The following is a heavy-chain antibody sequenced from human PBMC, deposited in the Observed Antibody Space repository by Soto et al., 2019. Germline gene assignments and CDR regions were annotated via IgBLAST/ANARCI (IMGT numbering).Heavy chain of an antibody. Sequence: EVQLVESGGGLVQPGGSLRLSCAASGFTFSIYSMNWVRQAPGKGLEWLSYISSGSSTISYADYVKGRFTISRDNAKNSLFLQMNSLRAEDTAVYYCARVGWAAYHHYMDVWGKGTTVTVSS. V-gene: IGHV3-48*01. CDR2: ISSGSSTI. D-gene: IGHD3-16*01. CDR1: GFTFSIYS. J-gene: IGHJ6*03. CDR3: ARVGWAAYHHYMDV.